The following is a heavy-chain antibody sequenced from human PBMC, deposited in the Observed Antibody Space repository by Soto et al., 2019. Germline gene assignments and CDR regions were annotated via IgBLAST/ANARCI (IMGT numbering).Heavy chain of an antibody. Sequence: SETLSLTCTVSGGSISSYYWSWIRQPPGKGLEWIGYIYYSGSTNYNPSLKSRVTISLDTSKNQFSLKLSSVTAADTAVYYCARRGAVAKCFDPWGQGTMVTVSA. J-gene: IGHJ5*02. V-gene: IGHV4-59*01. CDR1: GGSISSYY. CDR3: ARRGAVAKCFDP. CDR2: IYYSGST. D-gene: IGHD6-19*01.